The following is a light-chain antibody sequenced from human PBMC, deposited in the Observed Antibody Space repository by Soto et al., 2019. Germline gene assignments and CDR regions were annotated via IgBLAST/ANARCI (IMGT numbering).Light chain of an antibody. J-gene: IGKJ2*01. V-gene: IGKV3-15*01. CDR3: QQYNAWPLYT. CDR2: GAS. CDR1: QRISSN. Sequence: EIRMTQSPATLSVSPGERATLSCRASQRISSNLAWYQQKPGQAPRLIIYGASTRATGVPARFSGSGSGTEFTLTISSLQSEDFAVYYCQQYNAWPLYTFGQGTKLEIQ.